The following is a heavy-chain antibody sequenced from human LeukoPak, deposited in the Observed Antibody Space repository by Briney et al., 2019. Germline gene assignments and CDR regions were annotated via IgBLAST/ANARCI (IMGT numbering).Heavy chain of an antibody. CDR3: ATSPTGYSPGC. CDR1: GGTFSSYA. CDR2: IIPILGTA. V-gene: IGHV1-69*13. D-gene: IGHD3-22*01. J-gene: IGHJ4*02. Sequence: SVKVSCKASGGTFSSYAISWVRQAPGQGPDWMGGIIPILGTANYAQKFRGRVTITADESTSTAYMELSSLTSEDTAVYYCATSPTGYSPGCWGQGTLVTVSS.